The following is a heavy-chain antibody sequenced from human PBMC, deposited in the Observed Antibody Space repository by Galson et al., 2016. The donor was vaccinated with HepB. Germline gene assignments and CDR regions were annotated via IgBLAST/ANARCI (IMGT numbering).Heavy chain of an antibody. D-gene: IGHD2-15*01. CDR1: GGSISSGGYY. V-gene: IGHV4-31*03. J-gene: IGHJ6*04. CDR2: IYYSGST. CDR3: ARYTRVDGMDV. Sequence: TLSLTCTVSGGSISSGGYYWSWIRQHPGKGLEWIGYIYYSGSTYYNPSLKSRVTISVDTSKNQFSLNLNSVTAADTAVYYCARYTRVDGMDVWGKGTTVTVSS.